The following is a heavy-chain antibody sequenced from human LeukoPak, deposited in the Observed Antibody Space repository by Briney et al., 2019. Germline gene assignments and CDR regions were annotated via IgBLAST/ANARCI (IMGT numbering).Heavy chain of an antibody. Sequence: GGSLRLSCAASGFTFSSYGMSWVRQAPGKGLEWVSGISWNSGSIVYADSVKGRFTISRDNAKNSLYLQMNSLRAEDTALYYCAKGVRITMVRGAFDIWGQGTMVTVSS. CDR3: AKGVRITMVRGAFDI. J-gene: IGHJ3*02. CDR2: ISWNSGSI. D-gene: IGHD3-10*01. V-gene: IGHV3-9*01. CDR1: GFTFSSYG.